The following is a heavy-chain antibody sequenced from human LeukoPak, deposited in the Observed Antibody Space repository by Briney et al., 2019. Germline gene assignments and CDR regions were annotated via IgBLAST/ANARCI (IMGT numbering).Heavy chain of an antibody. CDR2: VDPEDGET. Sequence: GASVTVSFKASGYTFTDYYIHWVQQAPGKGGEWMGRVDPEDGETIYAQKFQGRVTITADTSTDTAYMELSSLRSEDTAVYYCATTQRRKYYDFWSGYSPLDYWGQGTLVTVSS. CDR3: ATTQRRKYYDFWSGYSPLDY. CDR1: GYTFTDYY. D-gene: IGHD3-3*01. V-gene: IGHV1-69-2*01. J-gene: IGHJ4*02.